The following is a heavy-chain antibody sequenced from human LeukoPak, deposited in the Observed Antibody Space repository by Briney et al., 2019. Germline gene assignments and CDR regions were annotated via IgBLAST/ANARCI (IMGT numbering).Heavy chain of an antibody. Sequence: SETLSLTCTVSGGSISSYYWSWIRQPPGKGLEWIGYIYYSGSTNYNPSLKSRVTISVDTSKNQFSLKLSSVTAADTAVYYCARVIASYGDYVVGYFDYRGQGTLVTVSS. D-gene: IGHD4-17*01. J-gene: IGHJ4*02. CDR1: GGSISSYY. CDR2: IYYSGST. CDR3: ARVIASYGDYVVGYFDY. V-gene: IGHV4-59*01.